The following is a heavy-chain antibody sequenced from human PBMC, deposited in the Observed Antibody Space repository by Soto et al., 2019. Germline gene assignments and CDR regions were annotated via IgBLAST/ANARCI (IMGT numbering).Heavy chain of an antibody. CDR3: ARTQYYDFWSGSPYYYYGMDV. D-gene: IGHD3-3*01. CDR2: IYYSGST. CDR1: GGSISSYY. V-gene: IGHV4-59*01. Sequence: QVQLQESGPGLVKPSETLSLTCTVSGGSISSYYWSWIRQPPGKGLEWIGYIYYSGSTNYNPSLKSRVTISVDTSKNQFSLKLSSVTAADTAVYYCARTQYYDFWSGSPYYYYGMDVWGQGTTVTVSS. J-gene: IGHJ6*02.